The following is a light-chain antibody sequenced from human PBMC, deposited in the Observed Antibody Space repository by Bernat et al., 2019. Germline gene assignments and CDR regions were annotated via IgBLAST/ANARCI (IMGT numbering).Light chain of an antibody. V-gene: IGKV3-15*01. CDR1: QSVSSS. CDR2: GVS. J-gene: IGKJ1*01. CDR3: QQYHSGRT. Sequence: EIVMTQSPATLSVSAGERVTVSCRASQSVSSSLAWYQQKPGQAPRLLIFGVSSRATDIPARFSGGGSGTEFSLTISSLQSEDLAVYYCQQYHSGRTFGQGTKVEVK.